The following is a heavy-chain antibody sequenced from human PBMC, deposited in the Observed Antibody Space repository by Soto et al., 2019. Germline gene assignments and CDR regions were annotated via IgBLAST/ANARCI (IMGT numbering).Heavy chain of an antibody. V-gene: IGHV1-69*06. CDR2: IIPSFGTA. D-gene: IGHD6-6*01. J-gene: IGHJ4*02. CDR3: ARGCKVAARPHDQLWVDY. CDR1: GGTFSSYA. Sequence: QVQLVQSGAEVKKPGSSVKVSCKASGGTFSSYAISWVRQAPGQGLEWMGGIIPSFGTANYAQKFQGRVTSTADKSASTAYMELSSLRSEDTAVYYCARGCKVAARPHDQLWVDYWGQGTLVTVSS.